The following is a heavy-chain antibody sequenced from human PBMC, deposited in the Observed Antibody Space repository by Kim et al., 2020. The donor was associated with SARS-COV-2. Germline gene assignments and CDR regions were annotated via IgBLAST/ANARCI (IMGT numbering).Heavy chain of an antibody. J-gene: IGHJ4*02. CDR1: GGSISSSSYY. V-gene: IGHV4-39*01. D-gene: IGHD3-10*01. CDR3: ARHGITMVRGVIHYFDY. Sequence: SETLSLTCTVSGGSISSSSYYWGWIRQPPGKGLEWIGSIYYSGSTYYNPSLKSRVTISVDTSKNQFSLKLSSVTAADTAVYYCARHGITMVRGVIHYFDYWGQGTLVTVSS. CDR2: IYYSGST.